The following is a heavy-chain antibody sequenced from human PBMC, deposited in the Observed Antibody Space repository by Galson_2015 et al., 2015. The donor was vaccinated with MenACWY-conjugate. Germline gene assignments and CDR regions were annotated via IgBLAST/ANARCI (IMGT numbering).Heavy chain of an antibody. CDR1: GFTFSTYW. CDR3: DFYCSRPTCYGNHGHS. Sequence: SLRLSCAASGFTFSTYWMHWVRQAPGKGLVWVSRIAFDGSSTRYADSVRGRFTISRDNAKNTLDLQMNSLTAEDTAVYYCDFYCSRPTCYGNHGHSWVQGTLVSVSS. CDR2: IAFDGSST. D-gene: IGHD2-2*01. J-gene: IGHJ4*02. V-gene: IGHV3-74*01.